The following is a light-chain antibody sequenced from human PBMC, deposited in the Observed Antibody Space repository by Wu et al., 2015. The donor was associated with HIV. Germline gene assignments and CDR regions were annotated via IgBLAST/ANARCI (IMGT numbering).Light chain of an antibody. Sequence: EIVMTQSPATLSVSPGERATLSCRASRSVSSNLAWYQQKPGQAPRLLIYGASTRATGIPARFSGSGSGTELTLTISSLQSEDFAVYYCQQYNNWPPWTFGQGTKVEIK. V-gene: IGKV3-15*01. CDR2: GAS. CDR1: RSVSSN. J-gene: IGKJ1*01. CDR3: QQYNNWPPWT.